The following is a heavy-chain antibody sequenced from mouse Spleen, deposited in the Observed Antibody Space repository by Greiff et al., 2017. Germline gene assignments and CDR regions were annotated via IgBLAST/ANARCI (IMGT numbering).Heavy chain of an antibody. D-gene: IGHD2-2*01. Sequence: VQLQQSGPELVKPGASVKMSCKASGYTFTDYNMHWVKQSHGKSLEWIGYINPNNGGTSYNQKFKGKATLTVNKSSSTAYMELRSLTSEDSAVYYCARKVYYGYDGFDYWGQGTTLTVSS. CDR3: ARKVYYGYDGFDY. V-gene: IGHV1-22*01. CDR2: INPNNGGT. CDR1: GYTFTDYN. J-gene: IGHJ2*01.